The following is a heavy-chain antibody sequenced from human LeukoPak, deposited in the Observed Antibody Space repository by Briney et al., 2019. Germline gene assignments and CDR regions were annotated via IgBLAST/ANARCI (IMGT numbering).Heavy chain of an antibody. J-gene: IGHJ6*03. CDR3: ARDAPGTLDYYYYYMDV. D-gene: IGHD1-7*01. V-gene: IGHV4-59*01. CDR2: IYYSGST. Sequence: PSETLSLTCTVSGGSISSYCWSWIRQPPGKGLEWIGYIYYSGSTNYNPSLKSRVTISVDTSKNQFSLKLSSVTAADTAVYYCARDAPGTLDYYYYYMDVWGKGTTVTVSS. CDR1: GGSISSYC.